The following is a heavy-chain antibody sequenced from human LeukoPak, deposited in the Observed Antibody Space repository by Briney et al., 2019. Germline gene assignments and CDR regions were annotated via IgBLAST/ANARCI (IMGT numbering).Heavy chain of an antibody. CDR3: ARDNSIIAAADVAAFDI. J-gene: IGHJ3*02. V-gene: IGHV3-30-3*01. Sequence: PGRSLRLSCATSGFTFSSYATHWVRQAPGKGLEWVAVISYDGSNKYYADSVKGRFTISRDNSKNTLYLQMNSLRAEDTAVYYCARDNSIIAAADVAAFDIWGQGTMVTVSS. CDR1: GFTFSSYA. D-gene: IGHD6-13*01. CDR2: ISYDGSNK.